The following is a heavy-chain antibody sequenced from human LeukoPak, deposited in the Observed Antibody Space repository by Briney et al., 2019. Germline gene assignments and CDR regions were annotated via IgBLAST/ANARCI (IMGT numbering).Heavy chain of an antibody. Sequence: SETLSLTCTVSGGFISSSSYYWGWIRQPPGKGLEWIGSIYYSGSTYYNPSLKSRVTISVDTSKNQFSLKLSSVTAADTAVYYCAGTWIQLWSSYYYYGMDVWGRGTTVTVSS. CDR1: GGFISSSSYY. J-gene: IGHJ6*02. D-gene: IGHD5-18*01. CDR3: AGTWIQLWSSYYYYGMDV. CDR2: IYYSGST. V-gene: IGHV4-39*01.